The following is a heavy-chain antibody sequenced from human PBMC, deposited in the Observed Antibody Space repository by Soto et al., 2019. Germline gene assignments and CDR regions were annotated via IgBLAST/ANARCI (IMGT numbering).Heavy chain of an antibody. J-gene: IGHJ6*02. D-gene: IGHD6-6*01. CDR3: ARDLGDSSSSLYYYYGMDV. CDR1: GFTFSSYG. Sequence: VQLVESGGGLIQPGGSLRLSCAASGFTFSSYGMHWVRQAPGKGLEWVAVIWYDGSNKYYADSVKGRFTISRDNSKNTLYLQMNSLRAEDTAVYYCARDLGDSSSSLYYYYGMDVWGQGTTVTVSS. V-gene: IGHV3-33*08. CDR2: IWYDGSNK.